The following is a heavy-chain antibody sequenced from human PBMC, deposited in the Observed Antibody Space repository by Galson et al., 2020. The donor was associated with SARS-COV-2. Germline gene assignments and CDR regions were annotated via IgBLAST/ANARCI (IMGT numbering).Heavy chain of an antibody. J-gene: IGHJ6*02. CDR1: GYTFTSYG. D-gene: IGHD3-9*01. V-gene: IGHV1-18*01. Sequence: ASVTVSCKASGYTFTSYGISWVRQAPGQGLEWMGWISAYNGNTNYAQKLQGRVTMTTDTSTSTAYMELRSLRSDDTAVYYCAREGGVGDILTGYHYGMDVWGQGTTVTVSS. CDR3: AREGGVGDILTGYHYGMDV. CDR2: ISAYNGNT.